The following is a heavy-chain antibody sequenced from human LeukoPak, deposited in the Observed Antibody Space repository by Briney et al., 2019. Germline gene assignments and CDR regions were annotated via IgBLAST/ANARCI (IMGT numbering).Heavy chain of an antibody. V-gene: IGHV4-59*11. CDR3: AREDSGSYFD. CDR2: VYYSGST. D-gene: IGHD1-26*01. Sequence: SETLSITCTVSGGSMSNHYWSWIRQPPGKGLDWIGDVYYSGSTKYNPSLKSRVTISVDTSKNQFSLKLSSVTAADTAVYYCAREDSGSYFDWGQGTLVTVSS. J-gene: IGHJ4*02. CDR1: GGSMSNHY.